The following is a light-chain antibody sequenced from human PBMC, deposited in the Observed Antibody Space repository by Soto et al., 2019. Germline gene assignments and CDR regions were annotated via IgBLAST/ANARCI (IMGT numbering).Light chain of an antibody. CDR2: DVS. Sequence: QSVLTQPASVSGSLGQSITISCTGTSIDVGGYNYVSWYQQHPGQAPKLLIYDVSHRPSGISYRFSGSKSGNTASLTISGPQAEDEADYYCSSYTGSAALVIFGGGTKVTVL. J-gene: IGLJ2*01. V-gene: IGLV2-14*03. CDR1: SIDVGGYNY. CDR3: SSYTGSAALVI.